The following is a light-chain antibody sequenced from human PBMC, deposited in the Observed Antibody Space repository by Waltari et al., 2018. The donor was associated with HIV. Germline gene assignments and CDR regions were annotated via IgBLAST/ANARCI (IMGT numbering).Light chain of an antibody. CDR3: QSSDSTLGGSV. V-gene: IGLV1-40*01. CDR2: HSN. CDR1: SSNIGTHE. Sequence: QSVLTQPPSVSGAPGQRVTLSCTGTSSNIGTHEVHWYQQFPGTAPRLLIYHSNNRPSGVPDRFSASKSGPSASLAITGLQADDEAYYYCQSSDSTLGGSVFGGGTKLTVL. J-gene: IGLJ2*01.